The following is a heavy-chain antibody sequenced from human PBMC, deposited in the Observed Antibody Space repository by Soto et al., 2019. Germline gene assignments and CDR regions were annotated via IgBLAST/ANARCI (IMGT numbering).Heavy chain of an antibody. D-gene: IGHD5-18*01. J-gene: IGHJ4*02. V-gene: IGHV4-39*01. CDR3: ASRGHSYGSIIDFDY. Sequence: QLQLQESGPGLVKPSETLSLTCTVSGGSISSSSYYWGWIRQPPGKGLEWIGSIYYSGSTYYNASLKSRVTISVDTSKNQFSLKLSSVPAADTAVYYCASRGHSYGSIIDFDYWGQGTLVTVSS. CDR2: IYYSGST. CDR1: GGSISSSSYY.